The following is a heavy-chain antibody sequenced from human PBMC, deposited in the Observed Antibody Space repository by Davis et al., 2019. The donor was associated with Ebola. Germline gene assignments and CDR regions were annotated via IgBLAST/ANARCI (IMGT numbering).Heavy chain of an antibody. CDR3: VKDLYSSGWYGDY. CDR2: ISSNGGST. J-gene: IGHJ4*02. D-gene: IGHD6-19*01. V-gene: IGHV3-64D*08. CDR1: GFTFSSYA. Sequence: GGSLRLSCAASGFTFSSYAMHWVRQAPGKGLEYVSAISSNGGSTYYADSVKGRFTISRDNSKNTLYLQMSSLREDTAVYYCVKDLYSSGWYGDYWGQGTLVTVSS.